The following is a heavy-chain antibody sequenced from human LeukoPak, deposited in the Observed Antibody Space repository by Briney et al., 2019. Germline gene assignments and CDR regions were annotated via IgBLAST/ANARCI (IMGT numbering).Heavy chain of an antibody. CDR3: AKRYYAQAFDI. D-gene: IGHD3-16*01. V-gene: IGHV3-30*02. CDR2: RWYEGRNK. Sequence: GGSLRLSCVASGFTFTTYGMHWVRHAPGRGLEWGGVRWYEGRNKYQATSVLGRFTNYNDKSQNTLYLQKNALKAEDTGGYYCAKRYYAQAFDIWGQGTLVTVSS. CDR1: GFTFTTYG. J-gene: IGHJ3*02.